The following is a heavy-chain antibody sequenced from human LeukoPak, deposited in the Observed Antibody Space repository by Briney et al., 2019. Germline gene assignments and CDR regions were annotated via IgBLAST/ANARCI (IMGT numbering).Heavy chain of an antibody. J-gene: IGHJ6*02. Sequence: ASVKVSCTISGYSLTEVFLHWVRPTPGQGVEWMGWISAYKDNTKYTQKLEGRVTMTTDTSTSTAYMELRSLRSDDTGVYYCARGDGGSHIYYYGMDVWGQGTTVTVFS. CDR2: ISAYKDNT. CDR3: ARGDGGSHIYYYGMDV. CDR1: GYSLTEVF. D-gene: IGHD1-26*01. V-gene: IGHV1-18*01.